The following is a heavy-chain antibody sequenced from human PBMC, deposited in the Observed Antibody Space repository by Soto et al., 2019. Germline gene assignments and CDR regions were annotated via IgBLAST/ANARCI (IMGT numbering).Heavy chain of an antibody. CDR1: GDSVSSNSAA. J-gene: IGHJ6*02. CDR2: TYYRSKWYN. D-gene: IGHD2-15*01. CDR3: ARDQDRVVAATAYYYYYGMDV. V-gene: IGHV6-1*01. Sequence: QTLSLTCAISGDSVSSNSAAWNWIRQSPSRGLEWLGRTYYRSKWYNDYAVSVKSRITINPDTSKNQFSLQLNSVTPEDTAVYYCARDQDRVVAATAYYYYYGMDVWGRGTTVTVS.